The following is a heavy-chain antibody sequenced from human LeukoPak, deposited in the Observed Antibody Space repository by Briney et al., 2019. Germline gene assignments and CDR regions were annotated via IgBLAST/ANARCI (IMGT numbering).Heavy chain of an antibody. CDR3: ARDRSRGLNYFDY. J-gene: IGHJ4*02. D-gene: IGHD3-10*01. V-gene: IGHV4-59*01. CDR1: GDSISSSD. CDR2: INYSGST. Sequence: SETLSLTCSVSGDSISSSDWSWIRQPPGKGLEWIGYINYSGSTNYNPSLKSRVTISVDTSKNHFSLKLSSVTAADTAVYYCARDRSRGLNYFDYWGQGTLVTVSS.